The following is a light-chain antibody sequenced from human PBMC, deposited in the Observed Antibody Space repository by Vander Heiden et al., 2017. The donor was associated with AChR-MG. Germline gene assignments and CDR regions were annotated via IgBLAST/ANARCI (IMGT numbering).Light chain of an antibody. V-gene: IGKV3D-11*01. CDR3: QQRSNWRA. CDR2: DTS. J-gene: IGKJ5*01. Sequence: EIVLTQSPATLSLSPGERATLSCRARQGASNYLAWYQQRPGQAPRLLIYDTSKRATGIPARFSGSGPGTDFTLTISSLEPEDFAVYYWQQRSNWRAFGQGTRLDIK. CDR1: QGASNY.